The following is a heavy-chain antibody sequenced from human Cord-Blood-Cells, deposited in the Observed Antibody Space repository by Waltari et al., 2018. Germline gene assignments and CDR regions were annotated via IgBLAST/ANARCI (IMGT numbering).Heavy chain of an antibody. V-gene: IGHV4-39*01. CDR3: ARPRGSGSYYDAFDI. Sequence: QLQLQESGPGLVKPSETLSLTCTVSGGSISSSSYYWGWIRQPPGKGLAWIGSSYYSGGPDYNPSLTSRVTISVDPSKNQFSLKLSSVTAADTAVYYCARPRGSGSYYDAFDIWGQGTMVTVSS. CDR1: GGSISSSSYY. J-gene: IGHJ3*02. CDR2: SYYSGGP. D-gene: IGHD3-10*01.